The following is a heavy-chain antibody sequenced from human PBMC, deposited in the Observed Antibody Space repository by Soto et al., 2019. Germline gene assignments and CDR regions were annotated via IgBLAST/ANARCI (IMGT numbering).Heavy chain of an antibody. Sequence: EVQLLESGGGLVQPGGSLRLSWAASGFTFSSHAMSWVRRAPGMGLEWVSVISGGGYTTYYANSVQGRFTISRDNSKNPRYLQMTRLGAEDTALYYCARRSGNDEAGRSFDPWGQGTLVTVSS. CDR1: GFTFSSHA. CDR3: ARRSGNDEAGRSFDP. V-gene: IGHV3-23*01. J-gene: IGHJ5*02. D-gene: IGHD2-15*01. CDR2: ISGGGYTT.